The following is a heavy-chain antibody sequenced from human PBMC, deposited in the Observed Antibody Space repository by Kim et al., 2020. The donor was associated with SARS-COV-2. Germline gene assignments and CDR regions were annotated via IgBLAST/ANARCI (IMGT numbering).Heavy chain of an antibody. CDR1: GGSISSSSYY. V-gene: IGHV4-39*07. Sequence: SETLSLTCTVSGGSISSSSYYWGWIRQPPGKGLEWIGSIYYSGSTYYNPSLKSRVTISVDTSKNQFSLKLSSVTAADTAVYYCASWVRDAMAYGGWFDPWGQGTLVTVSS. D-gene: IGHD2-2*01. CDR2: IYYSGST. J-gene: IGHJ5*02. CDR3: ASWVRDAMAYGGWFDP.